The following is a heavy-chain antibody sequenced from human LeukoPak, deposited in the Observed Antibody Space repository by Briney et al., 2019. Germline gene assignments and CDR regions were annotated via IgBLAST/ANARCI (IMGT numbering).Heavy chain of an antibody. J-gene: IGHJ5*02. Sequence: GSLRLSCAASGFTFSSYAMSWVRQAPGKGPEWVSAISGSGGSTYYADSVKGRFTISRDNSKNTLYLQMNSLRAEDTAVYYCAKDRLQYCSGGSCYSGWFDPWGQGTLVIVSS. V-gene: IGHV3-23*01. CDR3: AKDRLQYCSGGSCYSGWFDP. D-gene: IGHD2-15*01. CDR2: ISGSGGST. CDR1: GFTFSSYA.